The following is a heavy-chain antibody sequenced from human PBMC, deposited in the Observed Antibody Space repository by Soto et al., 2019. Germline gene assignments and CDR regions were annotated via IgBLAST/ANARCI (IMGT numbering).Heavy chain of an antibody. CDR3: ARGPSGYSANVGA. D-gene: IGHD5-12*01. V-gene: IGHV4-34*01. Sequence: PSETLSLTCAVYGGSFSGYYWSWIRQPPGKGLEWIGEINHSGSTNYNPSLKSRVTISVDTSKNQFSLKLSSVTAADTAVYYCARGPSGYSANVGAWGQGTLVTVSS. CDR1: GGSFSGYY. J-gene: IGHJ5*02. CDR2: INHSGST.